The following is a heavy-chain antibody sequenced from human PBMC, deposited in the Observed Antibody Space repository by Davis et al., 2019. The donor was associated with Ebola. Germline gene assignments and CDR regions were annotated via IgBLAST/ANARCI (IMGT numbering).Heavy chain of an antibody. V-gene: IGHV3-7*01. D-gene: IGHD1-14*01. Sequence: GESLKISCAASGLSFSNYWMTWVRLAPGKGPEWVANIKQDGSEMYYVDSVKGRFTISRDNAKNSLYLQMNSLRAEDTAVYYCARARVTTPYYYYGMDVWGQGTTVTVSS. CDR2: IKQDGSEM. CDR3: ARARVTTPYYYYGMDV. J-gene: IGHJ6*02. CDR1: GLSFSNYW.